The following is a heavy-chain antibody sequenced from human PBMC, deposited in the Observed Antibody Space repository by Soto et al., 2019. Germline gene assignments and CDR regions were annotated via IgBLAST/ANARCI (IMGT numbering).Heavy chain of an antibody. CDR2: IIPIFGTA. D-gene: IGHD6-13*01. Sequence: SVKVSCKASGGTFSSYAISWVRQAPGQGLEWMGGIIPIFGTANYAQKFQGRVTITADESTSTAYMELGSLRSEDTAVYYCARGGYSPLGFDPWGQGTLVTVSS. V-gene: IGHV1-69*13. CDR3: ARGGYSPLGFDP. CDR1: GGTFSSYA. J-gene: IGHJ5*02.